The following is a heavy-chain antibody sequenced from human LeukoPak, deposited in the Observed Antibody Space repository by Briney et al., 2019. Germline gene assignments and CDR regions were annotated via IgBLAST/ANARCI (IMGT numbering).Heavy chain of an antibody. Sequence: SVKVSCKASGGTFSSYAISWVRQAPGQGLEWMGGIIPIFGTANYAQKFQGRVTITADKSTSTAYMELSSLRSEDTAVYYCARDLRSYCGGDCYSGYFDYWSQGTLVTVSS. CDR2: IIPIFGTA. CDR1: GGTFSSYA. V-gene: IGHV1-69*06. D-gene: IGHD2-21*02. CDR3: ARDLRSYCGGDCYSGYFDY. J-gene: IGHJ4*02.